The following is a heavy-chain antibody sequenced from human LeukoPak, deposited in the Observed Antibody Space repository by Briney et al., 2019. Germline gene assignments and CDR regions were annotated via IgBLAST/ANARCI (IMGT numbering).Heavy chain of an antibody. CDR1: GHTLRTYG. CDR2: ISANNGNT. CDR3: AKEGGGSIWYFDL. V-gene: IGHV1-18*01. D-gene: IGHD6-25*01. J-gene: IGHJ2*01. Sequence: ASVKVSCKAPGHTLRTYGISWVRQAPGQGPEWMGWISANNGNTNYAQKFQDRVTMTTDTSTSTAYMELRSLRSDDTAVYYCAKEGGGSIWYFDLWGRGTLVTVSS.